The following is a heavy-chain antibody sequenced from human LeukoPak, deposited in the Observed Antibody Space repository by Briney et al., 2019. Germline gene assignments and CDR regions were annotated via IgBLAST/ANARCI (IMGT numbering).Heavy chain of an antibody. CDR3: VRDYCSGGSCYENNWFDP. CDR1: GFTFSGSG. V-gene: IGHV3-33*08. CDR2: IWFDGSNR. D-gene: IGHD2-15*01. J-gene: IGHJ5*02. Sequence: GGSLRLSCAASGFTFSGSGMHWVRQAPGKGLEWAAVIWFDGSNRNHADSVKGRFTISRDNSKNTLYLQMNSLRVEDTAVYFCVRDYCSGGSCYENNWFDPWGQGTLVTVSS.